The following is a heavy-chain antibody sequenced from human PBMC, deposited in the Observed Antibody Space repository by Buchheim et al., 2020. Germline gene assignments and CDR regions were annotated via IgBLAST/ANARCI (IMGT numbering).Heavy chain of an antibody. Sequence: QVQLQQWGAGLLKPSETLSLTCAVYGGSFSGYYWSWIRQPPGKGLEWIGEINHSGSTNYNPSLKSRVTISVDTSKNQFSLKLSSVTAADTAVYYCARGLPSIYSGSYPVLRYWGQGTL. J-gene: IGHJ4*02. CDR1: GGSFSGYY. V-gene: IGHV4-34*01. CDR2: INHSGST. D-gene: IGHD1-26*01. CDR3: ARGLPSIYSGSYPVLRY.